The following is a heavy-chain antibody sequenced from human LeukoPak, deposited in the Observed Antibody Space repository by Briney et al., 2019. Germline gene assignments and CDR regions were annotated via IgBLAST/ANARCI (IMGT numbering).Heavy chain of an antibody. CDR3: ARHVYGSGSYLGYGVDV. Sequence: SETLSLTCTVSGDSISSYYWSWIRQPPGKGLEWIGNIYYSGSTNHNPSLKSRVTISVDTSKTQFSLKLSSVTAADTALYYCARHVYGSGSYLGYGVDVWGQGTTVTVSS. J-gene: IGHJ6*02. D-gene: IGHD3-10*01. V-gene: IGHV4-59*08. CDR2: IYYSGST. CDR1: GDSISSYY.